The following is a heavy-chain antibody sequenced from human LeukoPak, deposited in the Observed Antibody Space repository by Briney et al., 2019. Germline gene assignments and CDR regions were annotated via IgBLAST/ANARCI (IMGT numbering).Heavy chain of an antibody. Sequence: SGTLSLTCAVSGGSISSSYWWSWVRQPPGKGLEWIGEIYYSGSTNYNPSLKSRVTISVDKSKSQFSLKLSSVTAADTAVYYCARKRGYYYDSSGYYPTYYFDYWGQGTLVTVSS. V-gene: IGHV4-4*02. CDR3: ARKRGYYYDSSGYYPTYYFDY. D-gene: IGHD3-22*01. CDR1: GGSISSSYW. J-gene: IGHJ4*02. CDR2: IYYSGST.